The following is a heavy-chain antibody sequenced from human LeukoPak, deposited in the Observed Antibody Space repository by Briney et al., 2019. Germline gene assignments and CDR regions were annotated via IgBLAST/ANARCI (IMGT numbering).Heavy chain of an antibody. CDR3: AKDSPPLGYCSRTSCLQLF. V-gene: IGHV3-73*01. Sequence: PGGSLRLSCAASGFTFSVSAIHWVRQASGKGLEWVGRIRTRTNRYATAYAAAVKGRFTVSRDDSKNTAYLQMNSLRAEDTAVYYCAKDSPPLGYCSRTSCLQLFWGQGTMVTVSS. CDR1: GFTFSVSA. D-gene: IGHD2-2*01. CDR2: IRTRTNRYAT. J-gene: IGHJ3*01.